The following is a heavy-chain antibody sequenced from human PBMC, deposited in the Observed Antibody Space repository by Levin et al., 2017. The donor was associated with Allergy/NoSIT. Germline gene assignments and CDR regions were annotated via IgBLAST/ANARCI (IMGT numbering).Heavy chain of an antibody. CDR3: AGHVDCSPTSCSHIDY. CDR1: GYSFTTYW. CDR2: IYPGDSES. V-gene: IGHV5-51*01. D-gene: IGHD2-2*01. J-gene: IGHJ4*02. Sequence: GESLKISCQGSGYSFTTYWIGWVRQMPGKGLEWMGIIYPGDSESRYSPSVQGQVTISADKSISTAYLHWSSLKASDTAIFYCAGHVDCSPTSCSHIDYWGQGTLVTVSS.